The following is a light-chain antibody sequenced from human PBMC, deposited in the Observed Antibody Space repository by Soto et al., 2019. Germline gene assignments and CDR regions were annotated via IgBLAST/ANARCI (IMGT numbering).Light chain of an antibody. CDR2: EGS. J-gene: IGLJ1*01. CDR1: SSDVGSYNL. V-gene: IGLV2-23*03. CDR3: CSYAGSSTFFYV. Sequence: QSALTQPASVSGSPGQSITISCTGTSSDVGSYNLVSWYKQHPGKAPKLMIYEGSKRPSGVSNRFSGSKSGNTASLTISGLQAEDEADYYCCSYAGSSTFFYVFGTGTKVTV.